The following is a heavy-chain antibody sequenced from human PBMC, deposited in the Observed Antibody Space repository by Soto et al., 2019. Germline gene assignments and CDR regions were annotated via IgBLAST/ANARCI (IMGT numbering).Heavy chain of an antibody. CDR1: GFTFGNYA. J-gene: IGHJ5*02. D-gene: IGHD6-19*01. V-gene: IGHV3-23*01. Sequence: EVQLLXSGGGLVQPGGSLRLSCAASGFTFGNYAMSWVRQAPGKGLEWVASIHGAGAGTYYADSVKGRXXXXXXXXXXXXXXXXXXXXXXXXXXXXXXRXXVARNGEWDWFGPWGQGTLVTV. CDR2: IHGAGAGT. CDR3: XRXXVARNGEWDWFGP.